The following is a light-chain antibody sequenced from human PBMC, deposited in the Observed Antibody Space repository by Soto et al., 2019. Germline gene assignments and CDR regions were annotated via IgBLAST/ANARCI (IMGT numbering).Light chain of an antibody. V-gene: IGKV3-15*01. Sequence: EIVLTQSPATLSLSPGERATLSCRASQGVSRYLAWYHQKPGQAPRLLIYGASTRATGIPARFSGSGSGTEFTLTINSLQSEDFAVYFCQQYAGSPRTFGQGTKVDIK. CDR2: GAS. CDR1: QGVSRY. CDR3: QQYAGSPRT. J-gene: IGKJ1*01.